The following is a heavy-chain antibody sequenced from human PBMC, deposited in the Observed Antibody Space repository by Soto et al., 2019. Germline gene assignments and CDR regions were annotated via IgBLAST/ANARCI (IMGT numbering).Heavy chain of an antibody. CDR2: INHSGST. Sequence: SETLSLTCAVYGGSFSGYYWSWIRQPPGKGLEWIGEINHSGSTNYNPSLKSRVTISVDTSKNQFSLKLSSVTAADTAVYYCAHGGYVDYVYAFYIWGQGTMVTVSS. D-gene: IGHD4-17*01. J-gene: IGHJ3*02. CDR1: GGSFSGYY. CDR3: AHGGYVDYVYAFYI. V-gene: IGHV4-34*01.